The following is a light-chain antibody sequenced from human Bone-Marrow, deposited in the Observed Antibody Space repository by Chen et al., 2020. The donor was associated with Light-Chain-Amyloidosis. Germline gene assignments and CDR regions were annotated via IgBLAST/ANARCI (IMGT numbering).Light chain of an antibody. CDR1: SGDVGTYND. V-gene: IGLV2-14*01. Sequence: QFALPQHASWSGPPGQPLTISCSGTSGDVGTYNDVSWYQQPPGKAPKVMIYAVSNRPSGVSNRFSCTKSGNTASLTISGLQAEDEAYYYCSSFTSSSSYVFGPGTKVTVL. J-gene: IGLJ1*01. CDR2: AVS. CDR3: SSFTSSSSYV.